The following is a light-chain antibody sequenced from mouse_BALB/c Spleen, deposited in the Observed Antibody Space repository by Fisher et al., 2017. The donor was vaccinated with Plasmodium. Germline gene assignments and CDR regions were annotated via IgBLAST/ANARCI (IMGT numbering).Light chain of an antibody. CDR2: WAS. Sequence: DIVMTQSPSSLAVSVGEKVTMSCKSSQSLLYSRNQKNYLAWFQQKPGQSPKLPIYWASTRESGVPDRFTVSGSGTDFTLTINSVKEEDLAVYYCQKYYNHRTFGGGTKLEIK. CDR1: QSLLYSRNQKNY. CDR3: QKYYNHRT. J-gene: IGKJ1*01. V-gene: IGKV8-30*01.